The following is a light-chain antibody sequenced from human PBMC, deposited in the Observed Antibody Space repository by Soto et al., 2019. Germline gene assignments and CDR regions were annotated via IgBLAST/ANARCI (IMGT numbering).Light chain of an antibody. V-gene: IGKV3-15*01. J-gene: IGKJ4*01. Sequence: EKVMTQSPATLSVSPGERATLSCRASQSVRSNLAWYQQKPGQAPRLLIYGTSTRATGIPARFSGSGSGTDFTLTISGLEPEDFAVYYCQQRGSWPQYTFGGGTKVDIK. CDR1: QSVRSN. CDR3: QQRGSWPQYT. CDR2: GTS.